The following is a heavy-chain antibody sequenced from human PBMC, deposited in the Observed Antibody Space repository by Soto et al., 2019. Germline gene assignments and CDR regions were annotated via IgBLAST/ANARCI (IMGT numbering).Heavy chain of an antibody. CDR3: ARTRSAWSDFHYYSLDV. D-gene: IGHD1-26*01. V-gene: IGHV4-4*07. Sequence: QVQLQESGPGLVRPSETLSLTCTVTGGSINTYYWSWIRQSAGKGLEWIGRVYTTGSTNYNPSLKSRVTISVDTSRNQFSLSLRSVTAADTAVYYCARTRSAWSDFHYYSLDVWGQGTTVTVSS. CDR1: GGSINTYY. CDR2: VYTTGST. J-gene: IGHJ6*02.